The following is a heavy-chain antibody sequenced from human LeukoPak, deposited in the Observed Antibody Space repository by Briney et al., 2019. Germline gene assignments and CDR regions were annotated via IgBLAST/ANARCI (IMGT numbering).Heavy chain of an antibody. Sequence: GASVPVSCKESGYTLTRYYMHWVRQAPGEPLEWMGIINPSGGSTSYAQKFQGRVTMTRDMSTSTVYMELSSLRSEDTAVYYCARESPKSDSSPIDYWGQGTLVTVSS. J-gene: IGHJ4*02. CDR1: GYTLTRYY. V-gene: IGHV1-46*01. D-gene: IGHD3-22*01. CDR3: ARESPKSDSSPIDY. CDR2: INPSGGST.